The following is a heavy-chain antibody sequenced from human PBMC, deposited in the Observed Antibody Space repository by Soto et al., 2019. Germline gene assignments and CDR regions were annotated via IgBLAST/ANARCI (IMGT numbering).Heavy chain of an antibody. CDR1: GFTFSSYG. D-gene: IGHD2-15*01. J-gene: IGHJ4*02. CDR2: IWYDGSNK. Sequence: GGSLRLSCAASGFTFSSYGMHWVRQAPGKGLEWVAVIWYDGSNKYYADSVKGRFTISRDNSKNTLYLQMNSLGAEGTAGYYLGGGRCSGGRCYRMGGDFDYWGQGTLVTVSS. V-gene: IGHV3-33*01. CDR3: GGGRCSGGRCYRMGGDFDY.